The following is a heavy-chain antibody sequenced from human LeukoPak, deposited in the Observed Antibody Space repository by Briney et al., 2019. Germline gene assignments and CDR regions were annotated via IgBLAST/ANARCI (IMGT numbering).Heavy chain of an antibody. J-gene: IGHJ4*02. D-gene: IGHD5-24*01. CDR2: IYYSGST. CDR3: ARDPMATFAY. V-gene: IGHV4-30-4*01. Sequence: PSETLSLTCTVSVGSISSGYYYWSWIRQPPGKGLEWIGYIYYSGSTYYNPSLKSRVTISVDTSKNQFSLKLSSVTAADTAVYYWARDPMATFAYWGQGTLVPVSS. CDR1: VGSISSGYYY.